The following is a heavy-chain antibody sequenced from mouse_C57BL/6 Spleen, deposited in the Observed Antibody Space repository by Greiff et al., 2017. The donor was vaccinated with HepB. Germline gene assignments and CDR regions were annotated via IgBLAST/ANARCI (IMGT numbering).Heavy chain of an antibody. V-gene: IGHV3-1*01. CDR2: ISYSGST. CDR3: AKGAGHYFDY. D-gene: IGHD3-3*01. CDR1: GYSITSGYD. Sequence: VQLKQSGPGMVKPSQSLSLTCTVTGYSITSGYDWHWIRHFPGNKLEWMGYISYSGSTNYNPSLKSRISITHDTSKNHFFLKLNSVTTEDTATYYCAKGAGHYFDYWGQGTTLTVSS. J-gene: IGHJ2*01.